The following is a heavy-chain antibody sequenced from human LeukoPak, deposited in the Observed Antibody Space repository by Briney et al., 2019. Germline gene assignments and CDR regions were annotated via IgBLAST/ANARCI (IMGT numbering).Heavy chain of an antibody. D-gene: IGHD3-22*01. CDR1: GGSISSSSFY. Sequence: SETLSLTCTVSGGSISSSSFYWGWIRQPPGKGLEWIGSIYYSGSTYYNPSLKTRVTISVDTSKTQFSLKLSSVTAADTAVYYCAKSTYYYDTFVNAFDIWGQGTMVTVSS. V-gene: IGHV4-39*07. CDR3: AKSTYYYDTFVNAFDI. J-gene: IGHJ3*02. CDR2: IYYSGST.